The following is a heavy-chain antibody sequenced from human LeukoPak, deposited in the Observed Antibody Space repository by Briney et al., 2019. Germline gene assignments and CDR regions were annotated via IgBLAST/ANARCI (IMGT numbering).Heavy chain of an antibody. Sequence: ASVKVSCKVSGYTLTELSMHWVGQAPGKGLEWMGGFDPEDGETIYAQKFQGRVTMTEDTSTDTAYMELSSLRSEDTAVYYCATWDISVHDSSGYYYSGFYYYYGMDVWGQGTTVTVSS. V-gene: IGHV1-24*01. CDR1: GYTLTELS. CDR2: FDPEDGET. CDR3: ATWDISVHDSSGYYYSGFYYYYGMDV. J-gene: IGHJ6*02. D-gene: IGHD3-22*01.